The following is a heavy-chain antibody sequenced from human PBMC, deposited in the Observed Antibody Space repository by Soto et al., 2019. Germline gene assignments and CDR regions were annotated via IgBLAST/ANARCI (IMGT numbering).Heavy chain of an antibody. CDR1: GFTFSSYG. CDR2: IWYDGSNK. D-gene: IGHD6-13*01. Sequence: GGSLRLSCAASGFTFSSYGMHWVRQAPGKGLEWVAVIWYDGSNKYYADSVKGRFTISRDNSKNTLYLQMNSLRAEDTAVYYCARDRSLRGQQLGYWGQGTLVTVSS. CDR3: ARDRSLRGQQLGY. V-gene: IGHV3-33*01. J-gene: IGHJ4*02.